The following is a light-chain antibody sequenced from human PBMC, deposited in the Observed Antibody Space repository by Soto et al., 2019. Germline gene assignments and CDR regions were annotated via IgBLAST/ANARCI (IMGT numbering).Light chain of an antibody. CDR2: EVS. CDR1: SSDVGGYNF. J-gene: IGLJ3*02. Sequence: QSALTQPDSVSGSPGQSITISCTGTSSDVGGYNFVSWYQQHPGKAPRLIIYEVSSRPSGVSDRFSGSKSGNTASLTISGLQAEDEADYYCSSYTFSNTIVLFGGGTKLTVL. CDR3: SSYTFSNTIVL. V-gene: IGLV2-14*01.